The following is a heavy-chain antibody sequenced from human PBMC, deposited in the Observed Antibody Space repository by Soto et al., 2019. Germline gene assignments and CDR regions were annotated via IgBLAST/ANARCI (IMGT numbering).Heavy chain of an antibody. V-gene: IGHV4-39*01. Sequence: SETLSLTCNVSGDSISSSFYYWGWIRQPPGKGLEWIGAIYYSGTTYYNPSLKTRVSLFLHTSENQFSLRLTSVTAADTAVYFCASLNYDYGHKYFDSWGHGTLVTVSS. J-gene: IGHJ4*01. CDR3: ASLNYDYGHKYFDS. CDR2: IYYSGTT. D-gene: IGHD4-17*01. CDR1: GDSISSSFYY.